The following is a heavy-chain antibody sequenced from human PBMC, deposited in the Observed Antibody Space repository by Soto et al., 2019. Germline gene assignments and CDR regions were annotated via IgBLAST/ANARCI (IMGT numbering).Heavy chain of an antibody. CDR3: ASSGVVITIPFDY. J-gene: IGHJ4*02. V-gene: IGHV3-30*02. CDR1: GFTFSSYG. Sequence: PGGSLRLSCAASGFTFSSYGMHWVRQAPGKGLEWVAVIWYDGSNKYYADSVKGRFTISRDNSKNTLYLQMNSLRAEDTAVYYCASSGVVITIPFDYWGQGTLVTVSS. D-gene: IGHD3-22*01. CDR2: IWYDGSNK.